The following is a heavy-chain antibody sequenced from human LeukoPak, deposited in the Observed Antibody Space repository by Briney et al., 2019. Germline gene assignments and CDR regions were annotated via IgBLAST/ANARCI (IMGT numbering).Heavy chain of an antibody. CDR3: ARDQYYDFWSGYYLFDY. CDR2: IFRSGSSI. CDR1: GFTFNTYS. Sequence: GGSLRLSCAASGFTFNTYSMNWVRQAPGKGLEWVSFIFRSGSSIYYADSVKGRFTISRDNAKNSLYLQMNSLRAEDTAVYYCARDQYYDFWSGYYLFDYWGQGTLVTVSS. J-gene: IGHJ4*02. D-gene: IGHD3-3*01. V-gene: IGHV3-21*01.